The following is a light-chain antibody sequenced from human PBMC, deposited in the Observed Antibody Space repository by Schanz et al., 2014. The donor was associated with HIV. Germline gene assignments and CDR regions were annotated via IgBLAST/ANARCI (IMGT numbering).Light chain of an antibody. CDR2: GAS. Sequence: EIVLTQSPGTLSLSPGERATLSCRASQSVSSGYLAWYQQKPGQAPRLLIYGASSRATGIPDRFSGSGSVTDFTLTISRLEPEDFAVYFCQQYASSPYTFGQGTKLEIK. J-gene: IGKJ2*01. CDR3: QQYASSPYT. V-gene: IGKV3-20*01. CDR1: QSVSSGY.